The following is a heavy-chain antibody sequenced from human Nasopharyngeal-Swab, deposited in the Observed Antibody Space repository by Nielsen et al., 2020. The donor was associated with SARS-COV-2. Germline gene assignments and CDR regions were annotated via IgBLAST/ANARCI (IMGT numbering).Heavy chain of an antibody. CDR2: IYPGDSDT. D-gene: IGHD3-3*01. V-gene: IGHV5-51*01. Sequence: VRQMPGKGLEWMGIIYPGDSDTRYSPSFQGQVTISADKSISTAYLQWSSLKASGTAMYYCARAFWSGYYMSYNWFDPWGQGTLVTVSS. J-gene: IGHJ5*02. CDR3: ARAFWSGYYMSYNWFDP.